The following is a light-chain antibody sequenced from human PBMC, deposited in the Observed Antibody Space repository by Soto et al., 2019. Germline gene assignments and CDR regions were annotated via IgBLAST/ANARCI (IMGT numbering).Light chain of an antibody. CDR3: QRYANWPHA. CDR2: GAS. J-gene: IGKJ4*01. V-gene: IGKV3-15*01. Sequence: EIVMTQSPATLSVSPGERATLSCRASQSVSSNLAWYQQKPGQAPRLLIYGASTRATGLPARFSGSGSGTDFTLTISSLQSEDFSVYYCQRYANWPHAVDGGTKVDIK. CDR1: QSVSSN.